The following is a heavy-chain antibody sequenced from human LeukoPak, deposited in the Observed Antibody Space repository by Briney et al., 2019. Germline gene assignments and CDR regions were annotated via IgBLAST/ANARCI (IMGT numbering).Heavy chain of an antibody. V-gene: IGHV3-23*01. Sequence: GGSLRLSCVGSGFRFSNYAMNWVRQAPGKGPQWVSALSRSGSRTFCADSVKGRFTISRDNSKNTPYLQMDSLRAEDTAIYYCAKDDSSGYYHDHWGQGTLVTVSS. J-gene: IGHJ5*02. CDR3: AKDDSSGYYHDH. CDR1: GFRFSNYA. D-gene: IGHD3-22*01. CDR2: LSRSGSRT.